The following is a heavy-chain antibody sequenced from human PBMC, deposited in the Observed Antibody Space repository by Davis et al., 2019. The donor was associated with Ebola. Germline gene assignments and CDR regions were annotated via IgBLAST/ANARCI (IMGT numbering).Heavy chain of an antibody. CDR2: ITGSGGTP. CDR3: ARDKFYYDSSGYGYYYGMDV. D-gene: IGHD3-22*01. Sequence: PGGSLRLSCAASGFTFRSYAMSWVRQAPGKGLEWVSAITGSGGTPYYADSVKGRFTISSDNAKKSLYLHMNSLRAEDTAVYYCARDKFYYDSSGYGYYYGMDVWGQGTTVTVSS. V-gene: IGHV3-23*01. CDR1: GFTFRSYA. J-gene: IGHJ6*02.